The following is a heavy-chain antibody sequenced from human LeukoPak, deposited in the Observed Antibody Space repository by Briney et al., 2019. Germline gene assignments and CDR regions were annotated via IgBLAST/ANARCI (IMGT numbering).Heavy chain of an antibody. CDR3: ARRSVEMAYFDI. Sequence: GESLKISCKGSGSSFTSYWIGWVRPTPGKGLEWMGIIYPGDSGTRYRPSFQGEVTISADKSISTAYLQWSSLKASDTAMYYCARRSVEMAYFDIWDQGTMVTVSS. V-gene: IGHV5-51*01. CDR1: GSSFTSYW. J-gene: IGHJ3*02. CDR2: IYPGDSGT. D-gene: IGHD5-24*01.